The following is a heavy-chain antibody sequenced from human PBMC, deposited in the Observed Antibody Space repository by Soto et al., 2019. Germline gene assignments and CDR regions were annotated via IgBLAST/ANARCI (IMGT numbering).Heavy chain of an antibody. CDR3: ARRYGPGFDY. J-gene: IGHJ4*02. CDR1: GGSISSYY. V-gene: IGHV4-59*08. D-gene: IGHD4-17*01. Sequence: QVQLHESGPGLVKPSEILSLTCTVSGGSISSYYWSWIRQPPGKGLEWIGYIYYSGSTNYNPSLKSRVTISVDTSKNQFSLKLSSVTAADTAVYYCARRYGPGFDYWGQGTLVTVSS. CDR2: IYYSGST.